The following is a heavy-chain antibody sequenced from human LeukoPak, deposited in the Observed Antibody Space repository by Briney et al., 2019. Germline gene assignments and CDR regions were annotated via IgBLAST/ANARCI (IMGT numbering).Heavy chain of an antibody. CDR2: INNVGSST. CDR3: ARIMYGGNGDLSRDGCHI. Sequence: PGGSLRLSCAASGFSFDNYWMHWLRQGPGKGLVWVSHINNVGSSTFYADSVKGRFTISRDNAKSTLFLHMNSLRVEDTGVYFCARIMYGGNGDLSRDGCHIWGQGTMVTVSS. J-gene: IGHJ3*02. CDR1: GFSFDNYW. D-gene: IGHD4-23*01. V-gene: IGHV3-74*01.